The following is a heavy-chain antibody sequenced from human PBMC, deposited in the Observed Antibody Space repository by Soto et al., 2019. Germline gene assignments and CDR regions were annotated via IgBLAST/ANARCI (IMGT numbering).Heavy chain of an antibody. Sequence: PGGSLRLSCAASGFTVSSNYMSWVRQAPGKGLEWVSYISSSSSTIYHADSVKGRFTISRDNAKNSLYLQMNSLRDEDTAVYYCAXDPRYSSGWYRSAAFDYWGQGTLVTVSS. D-gene: IGHD6-19*01. CDR1: GFTVSSNY. CDR3: AXDPRYSSGWYRSAAFDY. CDR2: ISSSSSTI. J-gene: IGHJ4*02. V-gene: IGHV3-48*02.